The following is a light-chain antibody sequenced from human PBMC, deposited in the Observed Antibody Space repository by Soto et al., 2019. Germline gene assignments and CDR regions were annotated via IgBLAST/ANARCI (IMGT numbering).Light chain of an antibody. CDR3: CSYTSSSTPWV. J-gene: IGLJ1*01. CDR1: SSDVGGYNY. CDR2: DVI. Sequence: QSVLTQPASVSGSPGQSITISCTGTSSDVGGYNYVSWYQQHPGKAPKLMIYDVIDRPSGVSYRFSASKSGNTASLTISGLQAEDEADYYCCSYTSSSTPWVFGTGTKVTVL. V-gene: IGLV2-14*03.